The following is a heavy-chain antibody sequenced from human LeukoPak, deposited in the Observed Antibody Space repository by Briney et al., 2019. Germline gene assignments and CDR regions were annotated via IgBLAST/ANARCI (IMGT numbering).Heavy chain of an antibody. CDR3: AKAGVRYFDSSGLYAFDF. D-gene: IGHD3-22*01. J-gene: IGHJ3*01. CDR2: IYYSGST. V-gene: IGHV4-39*01. Sequence: SETLSLTCAVSGGSIGSTSYYWAWIRQPPGKGLEWIGTIYYSGSTYHNPSLKSRVTLSVDTSRNQFSLRLSSVDAADTAVYYCAKAGVRYFDSSGLYAFDFWGQGTTVTVSS. CDR1: GGSIGSTSYY.